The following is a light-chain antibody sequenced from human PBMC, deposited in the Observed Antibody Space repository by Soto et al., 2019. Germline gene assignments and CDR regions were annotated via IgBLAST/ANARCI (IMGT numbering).Light chain of an antibody. CDR2: AAS. V-gene: IGKV1-9*01. Sequence: DVQLTHSPSFLSASVGDRVTITCRAIHDISTALAWYQQKPGEAPKVLIHAASTLQSGVPSRFSGSGSGTDFTLTISSLQPEDFATYYCQQSFSPLTFGGGTPQLTFGGGTKVDIK. J-gene: IGKJ4*01. CDR1: HDISTA. CDR3: QQSFSPLTFGGGTPQLT.